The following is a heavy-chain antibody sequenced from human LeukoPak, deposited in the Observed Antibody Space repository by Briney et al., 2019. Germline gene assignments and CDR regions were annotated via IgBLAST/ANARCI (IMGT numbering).Heavy chain of an antibody. CDR3: TRVGYIDKGIDY. J-gene: IGHJ4*02. Sequence: GGSLRLSCVASGFPFSSYWMIWVRQAPGEGLVGVANIKQDGSKKSYVDSVKGRFTISRDNAKNSLYLQMNSLRAEDTAIYYCTRVGYIDKGIDYWGQGTLVTVSS. D-gene: IGHD5-24*01. CDR2: IKQDGSKK. V-gene: IGHV3-7*04. CDR1: GFPFSSYW.